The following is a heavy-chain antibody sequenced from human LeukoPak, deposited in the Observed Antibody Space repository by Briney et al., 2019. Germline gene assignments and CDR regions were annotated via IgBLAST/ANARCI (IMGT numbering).Heavy chain of an antibody. D-gene: IGHD2-2*01. Sequence: GGSLRLSCAASGFTFSSYSMNWVRQAPGKGLEWVSSISSSSSYIYYADSVKGRFTISRDNAKNSLNLQMNSLRAEDTAVYYCARGHDLYCSSTSCYAHWGQGTLVTVSS. V-gene: IGHV3-21*01. J-gene: IGHJ4*02. CDR1: GFTFSSYS. CDR3: ARGHDLYCSSTSCYAH. CDR2: ISSSSSYI.